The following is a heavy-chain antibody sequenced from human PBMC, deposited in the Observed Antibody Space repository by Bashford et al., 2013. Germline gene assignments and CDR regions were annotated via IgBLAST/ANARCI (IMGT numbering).Heavy chain of an antibody. CDR3: AKGLSSRGYQMDV. CDR2: ISGSGGST. J-gene: IGHJ6*04. V-gene: IGHV3-23*01. CDR1: GFTFSSYA. D-gene: IGHD2-2*01. Sequence: SGGSLRLSCAASGFTFSSYAMSWVRQAPGKGLEWVSAISGSGGSTYYADSVKGRFTISRDNSKNTLYLQMNSLRAEDTAVXYCAKGLSSRGYQMDVWGKGTTVTVSS.